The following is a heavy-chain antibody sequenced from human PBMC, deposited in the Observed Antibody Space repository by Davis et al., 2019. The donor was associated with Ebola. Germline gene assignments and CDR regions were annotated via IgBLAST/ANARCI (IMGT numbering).Heavy chain of an antibody. J-gene: IGHJ3*02. CDR2: INPHNGNT. V-gene: IGHV1-18*04. Sequence: AASVKVSCKASGYTFTSYGITWVRQAPGQGLEWMGWINPHNGNTNYAQNVQGRVTMTTDTSTSTAYMEVGSLRSDDTAVYYCVRDDYDAQFDIWGLGTMVTVSS. D-gene: IGHD4-17*01. CDR3: VRDDYDAQFDI. CDR1: GYTFTSYG.